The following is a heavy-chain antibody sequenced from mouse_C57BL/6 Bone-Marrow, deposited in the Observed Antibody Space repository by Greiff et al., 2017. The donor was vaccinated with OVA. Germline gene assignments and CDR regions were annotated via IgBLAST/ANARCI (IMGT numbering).Heavy chain of an antibody. J-gene: IGHJ4*01. V-gene: IGHV14-2*01. Sequence: EVKLQESGAELVKPGASVKLSCTASGFNITDYYMHWVKQRPEQGLEWIGRIDPEDGETKYAAKFQGKATITADTSSNTAYLQLSSLTSEDSAVYYCARAGNYYAMDYWGQGTAVTVSS. CDR1: GFNITDYY. CDR3: ARAGNYYAMDY. D-gene: IGHD4-1*01. CDR2: IDPEDGET.